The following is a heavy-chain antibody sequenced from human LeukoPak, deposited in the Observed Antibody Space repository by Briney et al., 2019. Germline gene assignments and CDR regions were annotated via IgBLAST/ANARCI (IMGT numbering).Heavy chain of an antibody. CDR3: ARESRGGSCFDY. CDR1: GFTFSDYY. V-gene: IGHV3-11*04. D-gene: IGHD2-15*01. Sequence: GGSLRLSCAASGFTFSDYYMSWIRQAPGTGLEWVSYISSSGSTIYYADSVKGRFTISRDNAKNSLYLQMNSLRAEGTAVYYCARESRGGSCFDYWGQGTLVTVSS. CDR2: ISSSGSTI. J-gene: IGHJ4*02.